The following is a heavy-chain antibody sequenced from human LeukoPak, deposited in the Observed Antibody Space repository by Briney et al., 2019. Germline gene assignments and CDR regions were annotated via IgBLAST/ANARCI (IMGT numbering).Heavy chain of an antibody. J-gene: IGHJ5*02. Sequence: SETLSLTCTVSGGSISSYYWSWIRQPAGKGLEWIGRIYTSGSTNYNPSLKGRVTMSVDTSKNQFSLKLSSVTAADTAVYYCARDASSSWFDRGLDPWGQGTLVTVSS. CDR2: IYTSGST. D-gene: IGHD6-13*01. V-gene: IGHV4-4*07. CDR3: ARDASSSWFDRGLDP. CDR1: GGSISSYY.